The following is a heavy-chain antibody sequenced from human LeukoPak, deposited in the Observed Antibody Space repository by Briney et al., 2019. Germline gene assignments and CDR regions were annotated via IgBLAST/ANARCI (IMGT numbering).Heavy chain of an antibody. D-gene: IGHD3-16*01. J-gene: IGHJ4*02. CDR3: AKALGLVGLSPYDGFDY. CDR2: ITGSGGIT. Sequence: GGTLRLSCAASGFTFSSYGMSWVRQAPGKGLEWVSAITGSGGITYYADSVKGRFTISRDNSKNTLYLQMNSLRAEDTAVYYCAKALGLVGLSPYDGFDYWGQGTLVTVSS. CDR1: GFTFSSYG. V-gene: IGHV3-23*01.